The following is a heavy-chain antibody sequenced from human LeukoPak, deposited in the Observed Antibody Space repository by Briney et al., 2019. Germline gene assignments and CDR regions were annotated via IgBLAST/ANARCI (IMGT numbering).Heavy chain of an antibody. CDR2: IYYSGST. V-gene: IGHV4-59*01. J-gene: IGHJ4*02. CDR1: GVSISGYY. Sequence: SETLSLTCTVSGVSISGYYWSWIRQPPGKGLECIGYIYYSGSTNYNPSLKSRVTISVDTSKNQFSLKLSSVTAADPAVYYCATGAYYLDYWGQGTLVTVSS. CDR3: ATGAYYLDY.